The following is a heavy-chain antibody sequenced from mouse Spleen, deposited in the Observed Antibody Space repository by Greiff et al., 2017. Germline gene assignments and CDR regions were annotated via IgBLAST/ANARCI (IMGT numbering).Heavy chain of an antibody. V-gene: IGHV5-6-5*01. J-gene: IGHJ4*01. CDR3: ARRYYDYDEAMDY. CDR2: ISSGGST. Sequence: EVKLMESGGGLVKPGGSLKLSCAASGFTFSSYAMSWVRQTPEKRLEWVASISSGGSTYYPDSVKGRFTISRDNARNILYLQMSSLRSEDTAMYYCARRYYDYDEAMDYWGQGTSVTVSS. D-gene: IGHD2-4*01. CDR1: GFTFSSYA.